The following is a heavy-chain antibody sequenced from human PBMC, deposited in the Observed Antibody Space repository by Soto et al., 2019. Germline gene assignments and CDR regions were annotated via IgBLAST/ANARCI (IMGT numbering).Heavy chain of an antibody. Sequence: SETLSLTCAVSGYSISSGYYWGWFRQPPGRGLEWIGSIYNSGSTYYNPSLKSRVTISVDTSKNQFSLKLSSVTAADTAVYYCARDRRGVMTAIRARGGNESPLNYWGQG. CDR3: ARDRRGVMTAIRARGGNESPLNY. CDR1: GYSISSGYY. D-gene: IGHD2-21*02. CDR2: IYNSGST. V-gene: IGHV4-38-2*02. J-gene: IGHJ4*01.